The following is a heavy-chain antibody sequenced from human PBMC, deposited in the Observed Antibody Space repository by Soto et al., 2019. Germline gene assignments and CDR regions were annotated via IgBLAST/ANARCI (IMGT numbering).Heavy chain of an antibody. CDR2: IYYSGST. D-gene: IGHD2-2*01. CDR1: GGSISSGGYY. CDR3: ARDHGYCSSTSCSGHWFDP. Sequence: SETLSLTCTVSGGSISSGGYYWSWIRQHPGKGLEWIGYIYYSGSTYYNPSLKSRVTISVDTSKNQFSLKLSSVTAADTAVYYCARDHGYCSSTSCSGHWFDPWGQGTLVTVSS. V-gene: IGHV4-31*03. J-gene: IGHJ5*02.